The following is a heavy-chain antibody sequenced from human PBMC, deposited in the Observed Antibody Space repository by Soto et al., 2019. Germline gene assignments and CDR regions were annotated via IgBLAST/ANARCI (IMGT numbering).Heavy chain of an antibody. CDR2: IYHGGTT. Sequence: SETLSLTCTVSGDSLSGGTKYWNWVRQPPGKDLEWIGYIYHGGTTKYNPSLKSRVTISQDTSKNQFSLEIHSVVPSDTAVYYCEGDWGPYWFDPWGQGILVTVSS. J-gene: IGHJ5*02. CDR1: GDSLSGGTKY. D-gene: IGHD3-16*01. V-gene: IGHV4-61*01. CDR3: EGDWGPYWFDP.